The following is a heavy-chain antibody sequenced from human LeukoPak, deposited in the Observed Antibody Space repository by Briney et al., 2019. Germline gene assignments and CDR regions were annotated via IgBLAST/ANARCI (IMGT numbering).Heavy chain of an antibody. CDR2: IKQDESEK. Sequence: GGSLRLSCAASGFTFRSYWMTWVRQAPGKGLEWVASIKQDESEKYYVDSVKGRFTISRDNAKNSLYLQMNSLRAEDTAVYYCARVIRYCSGGSCYGGYYYYYMDVWGKGTTVTVSS. V-gene: IGHV3-7*01. CDR3: ARVIRYCSGGSCYGGYYYYYMDV. CDR1: GFTFRSYW. D-gene: IGHD2-15*01. J-gene: IGHJ6*03.